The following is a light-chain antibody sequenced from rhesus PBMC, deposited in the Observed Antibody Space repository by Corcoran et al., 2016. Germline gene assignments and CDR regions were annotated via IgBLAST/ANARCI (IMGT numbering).Light chain of an antibody. V-gene: IGKV3-35*01. J-gene: IGKJ4*01. CDR3: QQESNWPLT. CDR2: DAF. CDR1: QSVSSN. Sequence: EIVMTQSPATLSLSPGERATLSCRASQSVSSNLAWYQQKPGQAPRLLIYDAFNRATGIPDRFSGSGSGTGFTLTISSREPEDVGVYYCQQESNWPLTFGGGTKVEIK.